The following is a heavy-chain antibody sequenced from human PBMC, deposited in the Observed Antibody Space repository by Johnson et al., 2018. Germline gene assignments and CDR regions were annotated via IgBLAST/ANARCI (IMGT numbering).Heavy chain of an antibody. CDR3: ARGAMEGVYYYGVDV. V-gene: IGHV3-13*01. J-gene: IGHJ6*02. CDR1: GITFSSYD. CDR2: IGTAGDT. D-gene: IGHD5-18*01. Sequence: QLVQSGGGLVQTGGSLRLSCAASGITFSSYDMHWVRQATGKGLEWVSAIGTAGDTYYPGAVKGRFTISRENAKNSLYLQMHRLRAEDTAVFYCARGAMEGVYYYGVDVWGQGTTVTVSS.